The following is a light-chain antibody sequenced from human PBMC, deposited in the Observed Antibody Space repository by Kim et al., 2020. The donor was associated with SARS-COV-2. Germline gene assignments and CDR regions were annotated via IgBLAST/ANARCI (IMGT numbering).Light chain of an antibody. CDR3: QQYYSTPYT. Sequence: RATINCKSSQSVLYSSNHQNYLAWYQQKPGQPPKLLIYWASTREYGVPDRFSGSGSGTDFTLTISSLQAEDVAVYYCQQYYSTPYTFGQGTKLEI. CDR2: WAS. CDR1: QSVLYSSNHQNY. V-gene: IGKV4-1*01. J-gene: IGKJ2*01.